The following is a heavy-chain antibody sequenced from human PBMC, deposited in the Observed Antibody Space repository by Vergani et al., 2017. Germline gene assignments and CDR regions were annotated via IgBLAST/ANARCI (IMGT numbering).Heavy chain of an antibody. CDR2: INPSGGST. D-gene: IGHD2-2*02. CDR1: GYTFTSYY. J-gene: IGHJ5*02. V-gene: IGHV1-46*01. CDR3: ARGCGSTSCYKRGEDCFYP. Sequence: QVQLVQSGAEVKKPGASVKVSCQASGYTFTSYYIHWVRQAPGQGLEWLGIINPSGGSTNYAQKFQGRVTMTRDTSTSTVFMELSSLRSEDTAVDYCARGCGSTSCYKRGEDCFYPWGQGTLVTVSS.